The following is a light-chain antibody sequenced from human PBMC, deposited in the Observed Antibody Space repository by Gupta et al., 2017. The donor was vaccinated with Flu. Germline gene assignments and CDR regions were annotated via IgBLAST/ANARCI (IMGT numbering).Light chain of an antibody. J-gene: IGLJ1*01. CDR1: SSVVGGDNY. V-gene: IGLV2-14*01. Sequence: GTSSVVGGDNYVSWNQQRPGKAPKLMIYEVSNRPSGVSNRFSGTKSSNTASLTIAGLQAEDDADYYCSSYTSSTYVFGTGTKVTVL. CDR2: EVS. CDR3: SSYTSSTYV.